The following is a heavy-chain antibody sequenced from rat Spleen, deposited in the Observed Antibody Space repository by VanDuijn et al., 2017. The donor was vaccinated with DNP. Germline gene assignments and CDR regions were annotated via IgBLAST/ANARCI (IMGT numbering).Heavy chain of an antibody. V-gene: IGHV2S63*01. CDR2: MWNRGST. CDR1: GFSLTDYS. D-gene: IGHD1-11*01. CDR3: TRLGTRGGYYFEY. J-gene: IGHJ2*01. Sequence: EVLLQESGPVLVQASETLSLTCTVSGFSLTDYSVHWVRQPPGKGLEWMGLMWNRGSTAYNSALKSRLSISRDTSKSQVLLKMNSLQTEDTAIYFCTRLGTRGGYYFEYWGQGVMVTVSS.